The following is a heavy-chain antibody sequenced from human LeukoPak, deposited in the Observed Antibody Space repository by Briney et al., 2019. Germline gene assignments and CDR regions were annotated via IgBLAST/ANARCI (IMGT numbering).Heavy chain of an antibody. D-gene: IGHD4-11*01. CDR2: MNPNSGNT. Sequence: ASLKLSCKASGYTFTSYDINWVRQATGQGLEWMGWMNPNSGNTGYAQKFQGRVTMTRNTSISTAYMELSSLRSEDTAVYYCARGLQTTGEFDYWGQGTLVTVSS. CDR1: GYTFTSYD. J-gene: IGHJ4*02. V-gene: IGHV1-8*01. CDR3: ARGLQTTGEFDY.